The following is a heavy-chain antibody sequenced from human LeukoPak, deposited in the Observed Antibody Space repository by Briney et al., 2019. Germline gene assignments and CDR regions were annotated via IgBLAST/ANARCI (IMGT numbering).Heavy chain of an antibody. CDR3: ARDLMAPPIAAAGTVEDY. CDR2: INTNTGNP. CDR1: GYTFTSYA. V-gene: IGHV7-4-1*02. D-gene: IGHD6-13*01. Sequence: ASVKVSCKASGYTFTSYAMNWVRQAPGQGLEWMGWINTNTGNPTYAQGFTGRFVFSLDTSVSTAYLQISSLKAEDTAVYYCARDLMAPPIAAAGTVEDYWGQGTLVTVSS. J-gene: IGHJ4*02.